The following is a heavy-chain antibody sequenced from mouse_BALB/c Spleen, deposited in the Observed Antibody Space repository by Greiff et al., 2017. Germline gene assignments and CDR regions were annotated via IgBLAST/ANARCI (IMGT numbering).Heavy chain of an antibody. D-gene: IGHD1-1*01. CDR3: ARLLPYYYAMDY. V-gene: IGHV14-3*02. Sequence: VQLKESGAELVKPGASVKLSCTASGFNIKDTYMHWVKQRPEQGLEWIGRIDPANGNTKYDPKFQGKATITADTSSNTAYLQLSSLTSEDTAVYYCARLLPYYYAMDYWGQGTSVTVSS. CDR1: GFNIKDTY. CDR2: IDPANGNT. J-gene: IGHJ4*01.